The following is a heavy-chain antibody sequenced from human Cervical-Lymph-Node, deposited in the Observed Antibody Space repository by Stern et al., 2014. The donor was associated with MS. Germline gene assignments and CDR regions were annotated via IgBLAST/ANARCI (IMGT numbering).Heavy chain of an antibody. Sequence: VQLLESGGRLVQPGRSLRLSCAVSGFDFKSYSMNWVRQAPGKGLEWISYISSGGVNTNYADSVRGRFTVSKDNAKNSLYLQMNSLRAEDTAVYYCARDDDFLHDWDGSGYSDYWGQGTLVIVSS. D-gene: IGHD3-22*01. V-gene: IGHV3-48*01. CDR3: ARDDDFLHDWDGSGYSDY. CDR2: ISSGGVNT. CDR1: GFDFKSYS. J-gene: IGHJ4*02.